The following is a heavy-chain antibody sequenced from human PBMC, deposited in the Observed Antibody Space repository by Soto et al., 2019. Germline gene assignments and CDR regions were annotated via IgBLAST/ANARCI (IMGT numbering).Heavy chain of an antibody. D-gene: IGHD2-8*01. J-gene: IGHJ4*02. Sequence: QVQLQESGPGLVKPSQTLSLTCTVSGGSISSGGYYWSWIRQHPGKGLEWIGYIYYSGSTYYNPSLKIRVTISGDTSKNQFSLKLSSVTAADTAVYYCARDMNGVLGMGHWGQGTLVTVSS. CDR1: GGSISSGGYY. CDR2: IYYSGST. V-gene: IGHV4-31*03. CDR3: ARDMNGVLGMGH.